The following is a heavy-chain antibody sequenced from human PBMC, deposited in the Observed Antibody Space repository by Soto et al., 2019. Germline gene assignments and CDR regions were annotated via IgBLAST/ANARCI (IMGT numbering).Heavy chain of an antibody. Sequence: XETLALTCTVSGCSISGSPYHWGWIRQPPGKGLEWIGSIDDSGKVYYNPSLTGRATLLVDTSKNRFSLNLNSVTAADTAVYYCAIPPPIEVAGPDYWGQGTLVTVSS. V-gene: IGHV4-39*02. J-gene: IGHJ1*01. D-gene: IGHD6-19*01. CDR3: AIPPPIEVAGPDY. CDR2: IDDSGKV. CDR1: GCSISGSPYH.